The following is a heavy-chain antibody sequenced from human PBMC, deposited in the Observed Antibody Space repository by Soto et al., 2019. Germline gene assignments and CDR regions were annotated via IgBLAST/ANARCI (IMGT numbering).Heavy chain of an antibody. D-gene: IGHD3-9*01. CDR3: ARDILTRFPWGSATAQYSYYGMEV. CDR1: GYTFISYS. CDR2: ITTYNGNT. Sequence: ASVKVSCKAAGYTFISYSISWVRQAPGQGLEWLGRITTYNGNTNYAQKFQGRVTMTADTSTNTAYMDPRSLTFDDTAVYYCARDILTRFPWGSATAQYSYYGMEVWGQGTTVTVSS. J-gene: IGHJ6*02. V-gene: IGHV1-18*01.